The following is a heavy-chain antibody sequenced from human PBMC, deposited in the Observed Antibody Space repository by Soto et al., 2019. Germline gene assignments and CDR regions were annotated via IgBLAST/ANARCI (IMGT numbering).Heavy chain of an antibody. J-gene: IGHJ6*02. CDR2: INPSGTTT. CDR3: AKPPIARHHYYGMEV. V-gene: IGHV1-46*01. CDR1: GYTFTSFY. Sequence: ASVKVSCKASGYTFTSFYMHWVRQSPGQGLEWMGIINPSGTTTDYAQKFQGRVTMTRDTSTSTYYMELSSLTSEDTAVYYCAKPPIARHHYYGMEVWGQGTAVTVSS.